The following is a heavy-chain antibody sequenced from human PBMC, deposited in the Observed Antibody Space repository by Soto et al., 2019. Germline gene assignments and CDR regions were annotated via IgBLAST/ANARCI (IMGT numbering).Heavy chain of an antibody. D-gene: IGHD3-22*01. CDR1: GGSFSSSDW. Sequence: SETLSLTCAVSGGSFSSSDWWSWVRQPPGKGLEWIGQIYHSGSTNYNPSLKSRVTISLDTFKNQFSLKLRSVTAADTAVYYCATIFDSSGYYYGNNWFDPWGQGTLDTVS. V-gene: IGHV4-4*02. CDR2: IYHSGST. J-gene: IGHJ5*02. CDR3: ATIFDSSGYYYGNNWFDP.